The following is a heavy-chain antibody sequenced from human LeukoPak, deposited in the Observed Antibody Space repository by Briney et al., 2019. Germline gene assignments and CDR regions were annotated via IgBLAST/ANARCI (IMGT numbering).Heavy chain of an antibody. CDR1: GYRFTNYW. V-gene: IGHV5-51*01. J-gene: IGHJ4*02. Sequence: KPGESLKISCKGSGYRFTNYWIGWVRQMPGKGLEWMGIIYPGDSDTRYSPSFQGQVTISADKSISTAYLQWSSLKASDTAMYYCARLDYYDSSGYYTNWGQGTLVTVSS. CDR3: ARLDYYDSSGYYTN. D-gene: IGHD3-22*01. CDR2: IYPGDSDT.